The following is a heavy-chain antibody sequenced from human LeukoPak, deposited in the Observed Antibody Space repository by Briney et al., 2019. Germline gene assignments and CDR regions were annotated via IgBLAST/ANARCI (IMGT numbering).Heavy chain of an antibody. Sequence: PGGSLRLSCAASGFTFSTHSMHWVRQAPGKGLEWISYISSGSTAMYYVDSVKGRFTISRDNARNSLYLQMNSLRGDDTAVYYCATWAGTATGFSGPFDYWSQGTPVTVSS. D-gene: IGHD6-13*01. CDR3: ATWAGTATGFSGPFDY. J-gene: IGHJ4*02. CDR1: GFTFSTHS. V-gene: IGHV3-48*01. CDR2: ISSGSTAM.